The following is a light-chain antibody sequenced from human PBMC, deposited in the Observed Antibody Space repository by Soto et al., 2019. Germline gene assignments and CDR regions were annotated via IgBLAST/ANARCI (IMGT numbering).Light chain of an antibody. CDR1: QSIDRY. CDR2: AAS. J-gene: IGKJ1*01. Sequence: DIQFTQSPSSLSASVGDRLTITCRLSQSIDRYSNCYQQKPGKAPNLLIYAASTLQIGVPSRFTGSGSGTHFTLTISRLQPEDYGTYYCQQSYSTVWTFGQGTKGDIK. V-gene: IGKV1-39*01. CDR3: QQSYSTVWT.